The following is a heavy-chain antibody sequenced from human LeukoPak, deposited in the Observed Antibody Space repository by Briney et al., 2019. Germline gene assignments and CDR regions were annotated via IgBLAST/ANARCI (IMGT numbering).Heavy chain of an antibody. Sequence: ASVKVSCKASGYTFTGYYMHWVRQAPGQGLEWMGWINPNSGGTNYAQKFQGRVTMTTDTSISTAYMELSRLRSDDTAVYYCARERDYGSGSYSFDPWGQGTLVTVSS. CDR2: INPNSGGT. J-gene: IGHJ5*02. CDR3: ARERDYGSGSYSFDP. V-gene: IGHV1-2*02. CDR1: GYTFTGYY. D-gene: IGHD3-10*01.